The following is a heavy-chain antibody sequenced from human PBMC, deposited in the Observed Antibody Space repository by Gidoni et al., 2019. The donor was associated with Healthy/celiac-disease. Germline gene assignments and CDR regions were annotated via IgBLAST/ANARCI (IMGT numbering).Heavy chain of an antibody. D-gene: IGHD3-3*01. CDR1: GFTFSNAW. CDR2: IKSKTDGGTT. Sequence: EVQLVESGGGLVKPGGSLRLSCAASGFTFSNAWMSWVRQAPGKGLEWVGRIKSKTDGGTTDYAAPVKGRFTISRDDSKNTLYLQMNSLKTEDTAVYYCTTQGYDFWSGYYLGNWGQGTLVTVSS. CDR3: TTQGYDFWSGYYLGN. J-gene: IGHJ4*02. V-gene: IGHV3-15*01.